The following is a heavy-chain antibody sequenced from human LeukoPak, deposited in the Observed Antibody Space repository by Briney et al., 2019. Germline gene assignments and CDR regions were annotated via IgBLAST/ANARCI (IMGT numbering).Heavy chain of an antibody. CDR2: INPNSGGT. Sequence: ASVKVSCKASGYTFTGHYMHWVRQAPGQGLEWMGWINPNSGGTNYAQKFQGRVTMTRDTSISTAYMELSRLRSDDTAVFYCARVGTVAGTGYFDYWGQGTLVTVSS. V-gene: IGHV1-2*02. CDR3: ARVGTVAGTGYFDY. D-gene: IGHD6-19*01. CDR1: GYTFTGHY. J-gene: IGHJ4*02.